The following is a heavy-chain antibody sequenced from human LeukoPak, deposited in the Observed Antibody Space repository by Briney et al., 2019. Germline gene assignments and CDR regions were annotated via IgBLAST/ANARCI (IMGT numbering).Heavy chain of an antibody. J-gene: IGHJ4*02. CDR1: GYSISSGNY. CDR3: ARDPVRLDYNHGYFDY. D-gene: IGHD4-11*01. CDR2: VSQRGNT. Sequence: SETLSLTCTVSGYSISSGNYWGWIRQTPGKGLEWIASVSQRGNTYYNPSLESRVTISIDTSKNQFSLKVRSVTATDTAVYYCARDPVRLDYNHGYFDYWGQGIMVPVSS. V-gene: IGHV4-38-2*02.